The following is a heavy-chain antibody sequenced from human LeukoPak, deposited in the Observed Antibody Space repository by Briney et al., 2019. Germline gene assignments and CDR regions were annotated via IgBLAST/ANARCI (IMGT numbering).Heavy chain of an antibody. CDR3: AKLNDFWSGPLDY. V-gene: IGHV3-23*01. CDR1: GFTFSSYA. J-gene: IGHJ4*02. CDR2: ISGSGGST. Sequence: PGGSLRLSCAASGFTFSSYAMSWVRQAPGKGLEWVSAISGSGGSTYYADSVKGRFTISRDDSKNTLYLQMNSLRAEDTAVYYCAKLNDFWSGPLDYWGQGTLVTVSS. D-gene: IGHD3-3*01.